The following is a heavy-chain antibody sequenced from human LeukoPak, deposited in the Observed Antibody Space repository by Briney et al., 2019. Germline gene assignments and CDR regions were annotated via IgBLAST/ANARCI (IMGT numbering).Heavy chain of an antibody. Sequence: ASVKVSCKASGYTFNGYHIHWVQQAPGKGLEWMGRVDLEDGDTIYAEKFQGRVTITADTSTDTAYMDLSSLRSFDTAVYYCARGSRSFDWLRSYFDFWGQGTLVSVSS. CDR3: ARGSRSFDWLRSYFDF. CDR2: VDLEDGDT. J-gene: IGHJ4*02. CDR1: GYTFNGYH. D-gene: IGHD3-9*01. V-gene: IGHV1-69-2*01.